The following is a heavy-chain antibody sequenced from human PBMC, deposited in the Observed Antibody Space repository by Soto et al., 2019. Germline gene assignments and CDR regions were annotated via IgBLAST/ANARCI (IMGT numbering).Heavy chain of an antibody. Sequence: QVQLQESGPRLVSPSQTLSLTCTVSGGSISSAAYCWSWIRQSPDKGLEWIGHIYDGGTTYSSPSLKGRVTISADTPETQFSLTLNSVSAADTAVYYCARGPSGDKVDYWGQGIQVTVSS. CDR2: IYDGGTT. D-gene: IGHD7-27*01. J-gene: IGHJ4*02. CDR1: GGSISSAAYC. V-gene: IGHV4-30-4*01. CDR3: ARGPSGDKVDY.